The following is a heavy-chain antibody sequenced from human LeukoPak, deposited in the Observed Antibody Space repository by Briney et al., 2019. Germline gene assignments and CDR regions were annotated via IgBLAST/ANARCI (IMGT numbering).Heavy chain of an antibody. Sequence: SETLSLTCTVSGGSISSYYWSWIRQPPGKGLEWIGYIYYSGSTNYNPSLKSRVTISVDTSKNQFSLKLSSVTAADTAVYYRARANSWYGFDYWGQGTLVTVSS. V-gene: IGHV4-59*01. CDR1: GGSISSYY. CDR3: ARANSWYGFDY. D-gene: IGHD6-13*01. CDR2: IYYSGST. J-gene: IGHJ4*02.